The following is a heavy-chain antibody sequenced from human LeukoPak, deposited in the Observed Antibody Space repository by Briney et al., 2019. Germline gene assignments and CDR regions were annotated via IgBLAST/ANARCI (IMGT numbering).Heavy chain of an antibody. J-gene: IGHJ6*02. V-gene: IGHV3-21*01. Sequence: GGSLRLSCAASGFTFSSYSMNWVRQAPGKGLEWVSSISSSSSYIYYADSVKGRFTISRDNAKNSLYLQMNSLRAEDTAVYYCARDRLLNYGDYVVDYYYGMDVWGQGTTVTVSS. CDR2: ISSSSSYI. CDR3: ARDRLLNYGDYVVDYYYGMDV. CDR1: GFTFSSYS. D-gene: IGHD4-17*01.